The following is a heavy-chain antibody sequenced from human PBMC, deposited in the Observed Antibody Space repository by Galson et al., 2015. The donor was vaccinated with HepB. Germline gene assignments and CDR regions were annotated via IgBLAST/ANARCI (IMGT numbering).Heavy chain of an antibody. CDR2: ISHDGKRQ. D-gene: IGHD2-15*01. V-gene: IGHV3-30*14. Sequence: SLRLSCAASGFILTNHAMHWVHQLPGEGLEWVTVISHDGKRQYYADSVKGRFTISRDISKNTLYLQMNSLIPEDTATYYCVKDRDGTWSFDYWGQGTLVTVSS. CDR1: GFILTNHA. J-gene: IGHJ4*02. CDR3: VKDRDGTWSFDY.